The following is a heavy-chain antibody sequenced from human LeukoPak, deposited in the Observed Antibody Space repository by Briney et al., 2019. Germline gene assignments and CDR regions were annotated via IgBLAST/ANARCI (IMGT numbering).Heavy chain of an antibody. D-gene: IGHD5-18*01. CDR3: TTDFHSYGYGY. J-gene: IGHJ4*02. CDR2: IQSKTDGGTT. CDR1: GFTFSNAW. V-gene: IGHV3-15*01. Sequence: GGSLRLSCAASGFTFSNAWMSWVRQAPGKGLEWVGRIQSKTDGGTTDYAAPVKGRFTISRDDSKNTLYLQMNGLKTEDAAVYYCTTDFHSYGYGYWGQGTLVTVSS.